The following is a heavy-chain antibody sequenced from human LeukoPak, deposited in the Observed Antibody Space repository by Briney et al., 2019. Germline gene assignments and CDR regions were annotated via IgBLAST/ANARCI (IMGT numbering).Heavy chain of an antibody. D-gene: IGHD3-10*01. CDR2: INPNSGGT. Sequence: ASVKVSCKASGYTFTSYGVSWVRQAPGQGLEWMGWINPNSGGTNYAQKFQGRVTMTRDTSISTAYMELSRLRSDDTAVYYCARGIGSFTPRSYYYGSGSYHFDAFDIWGQGTMVTVSS. J-gene: IGHJ3*02. CDR3: ARGIGSFTPRSYYYGSGSYHFDAFDI. V-gene: IGHV1-2*02. CDR1: GYTFTSYG.